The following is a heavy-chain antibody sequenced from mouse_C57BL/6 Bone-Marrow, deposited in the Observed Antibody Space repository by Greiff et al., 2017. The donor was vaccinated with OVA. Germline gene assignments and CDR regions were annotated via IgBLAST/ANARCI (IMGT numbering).Heavy chain of an antibody. V-gene: IGHV1-5*01. Sequence: VQLQQSGAELVRPGTSVKVSCKASGYAFTNYLIEWVKQRPGQGLEWIGAIYPGNSDTSYNQKFKGKAKLTAVTSASTAYMELSSLTNEDSAVYYCTRRLGGYFDVWGTGTTVTVSS. CDR3: TRRLGGYFDV. J-gene: IGHJ1*03. CDR1: GYAFTNYL. CDR2: IYPGNSDT. D-gene: IGHD4-1*01.